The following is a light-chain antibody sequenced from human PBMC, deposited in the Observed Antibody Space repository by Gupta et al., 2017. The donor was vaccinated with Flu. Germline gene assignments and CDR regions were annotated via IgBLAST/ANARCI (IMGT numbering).Light chain of an antibody. J-gene: IGKJ3*01. CDR3: QQYDNRPPMFT. CDR1: QDISHF. V-gene: IGKV1-33*01. CDR2: DAS. Sequence: RVTITVQASQDISHFLNWYQQKPGKAPKLLIYDASKLETGVPSRFSGTGSGTVFTFTISRLQPEDIATYYCQQYDNRPPMFTFGPGTKVDIK.